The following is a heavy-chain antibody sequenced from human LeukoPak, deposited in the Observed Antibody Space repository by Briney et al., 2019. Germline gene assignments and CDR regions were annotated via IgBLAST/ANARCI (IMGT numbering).Heavy chain of an antibody. Sequence: PSETLSLTCTVSGGSINNSYWTWIRQPPGKGLEWIGHIYYSGSTNCSPSLKSRVTISVDTSKNQFSSKLSSVTAADTAIYYCARLSSLANIAARGRTWLDPWGQGSLVTVSS. CDR2: IYYSGST. J-gene: IGHJ5*02. V-gene: IGHV4-59*01. CDR3: ARLSSLANIAARGRTWLDP. D-gene: IGHD6-6*01. CDR1: GGSINNSY.